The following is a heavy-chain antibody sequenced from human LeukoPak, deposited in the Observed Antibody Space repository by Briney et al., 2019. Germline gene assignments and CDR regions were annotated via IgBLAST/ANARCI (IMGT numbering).Heavy chain of an antibody. V-gene: IGHV3-30*02. CDR1: GFTFSSYG. Sequence: GGSLRLSCAASGFTFSSYGMHWVRQAPGKGLEWVAFIRYDGSNKYYADSVKGRFTISRDNSKNTLYLQMNSLRAEDTAVYYCARGAWYSSSWYEGWGQGTLVTVSS. D-gene: IGHD6-13*01. J-gene: IGHJ4*02. CDR3: ARGAWYSSSWYEG. CDR2: IRYDGSNK.